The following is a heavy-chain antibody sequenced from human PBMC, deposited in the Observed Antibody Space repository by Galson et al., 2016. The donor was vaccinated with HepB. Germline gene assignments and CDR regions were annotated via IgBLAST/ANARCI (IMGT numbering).Heavy chain of an antibody. D-gene: IGHD3-22*01. Sequence: SLRLSCAASGFTFSVSSIHWVRQASRGGLEWVGRIRSKTDNYATTYAESVKGRFTISRDDSKNTAYLQMSSLKTEDTAIYYCTRPMYDTTGSASGNFDYWGQGTLVTVSS. CDR1: GFTFSVSS. CDR2: IRSKTDNYAT. J-gene: IGHJ4*02. V-gene: IGHV3-73*01. CDR3: TRPMYDTTGSASGNFDY.